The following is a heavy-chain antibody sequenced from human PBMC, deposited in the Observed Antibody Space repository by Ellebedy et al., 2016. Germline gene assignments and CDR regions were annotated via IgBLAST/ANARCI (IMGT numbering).Heavy chain of an antibody. CDR2: INYSGST. CDR1: GGSISGYY. Sequence: SETLSLTCTVSGGSISGYYWSWVRQPPGRGLVWIGYINYSGSTNSNPSLKSRVTISVDTSKNQFTLKLSSVTAADTAVYYCARLPAGDFWSGVYYFDYWGQGTRVTVSS. J-gene: IGHJ4*02. V-gene: IGHV4-59*08. D-gene: IGHD3-3*01. CDR3: ARLPAGDFWSGVYYFDY.